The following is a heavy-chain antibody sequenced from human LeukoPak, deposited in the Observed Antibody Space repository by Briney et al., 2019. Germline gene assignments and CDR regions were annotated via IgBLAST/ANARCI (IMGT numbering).Heavy chain of an antibody. CDR1: GYTFTSYD. CDR3: ARDGSRDGYNFVFGYFDY. J-gene: IGHJ4*02. V-gene: IGHV1-8*01. D-gene: IGHD5-24*01. CDR2: MNPNSGNT. Sequence: GASVKVSCKASGYTFTSYDINWVRQATGQGLEWMGWMNPNSGNTGYAQKFQGRVTMTRNTSISTAYMELSSLRSEDTAVYYCARDGSRDGYNFVFGYFDYWGQGTLVTVSS.